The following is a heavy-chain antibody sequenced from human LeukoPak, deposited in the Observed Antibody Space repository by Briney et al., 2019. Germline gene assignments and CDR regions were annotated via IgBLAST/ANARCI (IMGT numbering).Heavy chain of an antibody. CDR1: GFTFSTFS. J-gene: IGHJ5*02. CDR3: ARTCDGGSCLDH. CDR2: ISSRGNYI. Sequence: GGSLRLSCTASGFTFSTFSMNWVRQAPGQGLEWSSSISSRGNYIYYIDSVRGRFTISRDIAKNSVYLQMNSLRAEDTAVYYCARTCDGGSCLDHWGQGTVVSVSS. D-gene: IGHD2-15*01. V-gene: IGHV3-21*01.